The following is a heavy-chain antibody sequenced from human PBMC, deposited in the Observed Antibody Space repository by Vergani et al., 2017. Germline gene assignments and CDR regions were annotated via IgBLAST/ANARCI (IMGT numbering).Heavy chain of an antibody. V-gene: IGHV1-46*01. D-gene: IGHD5-18*01. J-gene: IGHJ6*02. CDR1: GYTFTSYY. CDR3: ARFLDTAMGNYYYYGMDV. Sequence: QVQLVQSGAEVKKPGASVKVSCKASGYTFTSYYMHWVRQAPGQGLEWMGIINPSGGSTSYAQKFQGRVTMTRDTSTSTVYMELSSLRSEDTAAYYCARFLDTAMGNYYYYGMDVWGQGTTVTVSS. CDR2: INPSGGST.